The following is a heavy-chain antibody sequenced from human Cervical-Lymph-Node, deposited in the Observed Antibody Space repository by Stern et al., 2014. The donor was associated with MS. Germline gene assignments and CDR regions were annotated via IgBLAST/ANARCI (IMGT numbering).Heavy chain of an antibody. CDR1: GYTFTSYW. CDR3: ARQRYFDY. Sequence: EVQLVESGPEVKRPGASLKISCQASGYTFTSYWIGWVRQIPGKGLEWIAIIFPGGSDIRYSPSFQGQVTISADKSSSTAYLQWNNLKASDTAIYYCARQRYFDYWGQGTLVTVSS. V-gene: IGHV5-51*01. CDR2: IFPGGSDI. J-gene: IGHJ4*02.